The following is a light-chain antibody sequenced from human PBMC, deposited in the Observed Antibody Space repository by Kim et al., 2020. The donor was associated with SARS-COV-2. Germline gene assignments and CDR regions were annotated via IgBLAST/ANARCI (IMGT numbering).Light chain of an antibody. Sequence: APLSLSPGERATLCCRASQSVTRNYLAWYQQKPGQPPRLLIYHASTRATGIPARFSGSGSGTEFTLTISSLQSEDFAVYYCQYETFGGGTKVDIK. CDR3: QYET. V-gene: IGKV3-15*01. CDR1: QSVTRN. J-gene: IGKJ4*01. CDR2: HAS.